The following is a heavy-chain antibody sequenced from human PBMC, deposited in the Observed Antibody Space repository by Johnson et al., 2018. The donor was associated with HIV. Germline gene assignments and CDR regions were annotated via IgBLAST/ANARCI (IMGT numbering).Heavy chain of an antibody. CDR1: GFTFSSYA. V-gene: IGHV3-23*04. J-gene: IGHJ3*02. Sequence: VQLVESGGGLVQPGGSLRLSCAASGFTFSSYAMSWVRQAPGKGLEWVSAISGSGGSTYYADSVKGRFTIPRDNSQNTLYLPMNSLKNGAPAVYYCTTDPPGVSSTSEGDAFDIWGQGTMVTGSS. D-gene: IGHD2-2*01. CDR3: TTDPPGVSSTSEGDAFDI. CDR2: ISGSGGST.